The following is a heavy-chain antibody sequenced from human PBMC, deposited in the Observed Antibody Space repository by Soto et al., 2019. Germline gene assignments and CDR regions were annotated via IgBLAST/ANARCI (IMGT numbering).Heavy chain of an antibody. Sequence: QVQLVQSGAEVKKPGSSVKVSCKASGGTFSSYAISWVRQAPGQGLEWMGGIIPIFGTANYAQKFQGRVTITADESTSTDYMGLSSLRSEDTDGYYCASGQQLVGGWFDPWGQGTLFTVSS. CDR1: GGTFSSYA. D-gene: IGHD6-13*01. CDR2: IIPIFGTA. CDR3: ASGQQLVGGWFDP. J-gene: IGHJ5*02. V-gene: IGHV1-69*01.